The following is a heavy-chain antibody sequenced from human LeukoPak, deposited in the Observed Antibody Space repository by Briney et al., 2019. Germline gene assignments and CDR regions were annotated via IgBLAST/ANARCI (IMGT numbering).Heavy chain of an antibody. D-gene: IGHD3-10*01. V-gene: IGHV1-18*04. Sequence: ASVKVSCKASGYTFTSYGISWVRQAPGQGLEWMGWISAYNGNTNYAQKLQGRVTMTTDTSTSTAYMELRSLRSDDTAVYYCARDELLWFGELGDDAFDIWGQGTMVTVSS. CDR2: ISAYNGNT. CDR3: ARDELLWFGELGDDAFDI. CDR1: GYTFTSYG. J-gene: IGHJ3*02.